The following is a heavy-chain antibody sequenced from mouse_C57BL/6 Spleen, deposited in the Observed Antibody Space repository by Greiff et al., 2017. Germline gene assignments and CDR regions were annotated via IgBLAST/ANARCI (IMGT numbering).Heavy chain of an antibody. J-gene: IGHJ1*03. V-gene: IGHV1-80*01. Sequence: QVQLKESGAELVKPGASVKISCKASGYAFSSYWMNWVKQRPGQGLEWIGQIYPGDGDTNYNGKFKGKATLTADKSSSTAYMQLSSLTSEDSAVYFCARGLGRWYFDVWGTGTTVTVSS. CDR1: GYAFSSYW. CDR2: IYPGDGDT. CDR3: ARGLGRWYFDV. D-gene: IGHD4-1*01.